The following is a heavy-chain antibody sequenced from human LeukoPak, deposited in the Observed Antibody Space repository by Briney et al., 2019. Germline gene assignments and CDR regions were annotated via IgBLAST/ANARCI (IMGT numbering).Heavy chain of an antibody. CDR1: GGSISSGDYY. V-gene: IGHV4-30-4*08. CDR2: IYYSGST. Sequence: SETLSLTCTVSGGSISSGDYYWSWIRQPPGKGLEWIGYIYYSGSTYYNPSLKSRVTISVDTSKNQFSLKLSSVTAADTAVYYCARVGGVLRYFPRRYYFDYWGQGTLVTVSS. CDR3: ARVGGVLRYFPRRYYFDY. D-gene: IGHD3-9*01. J-gene: IGHJ4*02.